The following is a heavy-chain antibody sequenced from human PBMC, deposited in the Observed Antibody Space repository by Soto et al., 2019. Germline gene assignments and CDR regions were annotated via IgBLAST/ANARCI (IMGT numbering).Heavy chain of an antibody. D-gene: IGHD5-12*01. V-gene: IGHV2-5*02. J-gene: IGHJ4*02. CDR2: IYLDEDK. CDR1: GFSLSTRGVA. Sequence: QITLKESGPTLVKPTQTLTLTCTFSGFSLSTRGVAVGWFRQPPGKALEWLALIYLDEDKWYSPSLKSRLTITDDPSKNQVVLTMTNMDHVDTATYYCAPRPRGYAYYFDYCGQGTLVTVSS. CDR3: APRPRGYAYYFDY.